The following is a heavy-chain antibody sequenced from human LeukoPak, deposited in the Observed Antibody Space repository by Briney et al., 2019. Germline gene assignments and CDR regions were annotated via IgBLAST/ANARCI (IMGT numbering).Heavy chain of an antibody. CDR2: ISGSGGNT. J-gene: IGHJ4*02. CDR1: GFTFSSYA. Sequence: GSLRLSCAASGFTFSSYAMSWVRQAPGKGLEWVSAISGSGGNTYYADSVKGRFTISRDKSKSTLFLQMNSLRAEDTAVYYCAKDPFNVRWSYFDYWGQGSLVTVSS. CDR3: AKDPFNVRWSYFDY. V-gene: IGHV3-23*01. D-gene: IGHD3-10*02.